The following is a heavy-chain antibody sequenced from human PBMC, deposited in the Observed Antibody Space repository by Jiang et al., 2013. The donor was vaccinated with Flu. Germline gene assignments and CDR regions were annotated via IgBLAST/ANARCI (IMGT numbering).Heavy chain of an antibody. CDR2: INPNGGTT. V-gene: IGHV1-46*01. D-gene: IGHD5-12*01. J-gene: IGHJ4*02. Sequence: SGAEVKKPGASVRVSCKASGYTLTNYYMHWVRQAPGQGFEWMGIINPNGGTTRYAEKFQGRVTITRDTSTSTVYMELSSLRSEDTAVYYCARQHGLGYAGYDLAPGTDYWGQGTLVTVSS. CDR3: ARQHGLGYAGYDLAPGTDY. CDR1: GYTLTNYY.